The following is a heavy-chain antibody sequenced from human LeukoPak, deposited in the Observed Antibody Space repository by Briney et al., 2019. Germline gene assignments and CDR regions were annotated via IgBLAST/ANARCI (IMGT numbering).Heavy chain of an antibody. CDR2: IYYSGST. V-gene: IGHV4-39*01. J-gene: IGHJ5*02. Sequence: SETLSLTCTVSGGSISSSSYYWGWIRQPPGKGLEWIGSIYYSGSTYYNPSLKRRVTISVDTSKNQFSLKLSSVTPADTAVYYCARHDFSVWFGELSGNWFDPWGQGTLVTVSS. CDR3: ARHDFSVWFGELSGNWFDP. D-gene: IGHD3-10*01. CDR1: GGSISSSSYY.